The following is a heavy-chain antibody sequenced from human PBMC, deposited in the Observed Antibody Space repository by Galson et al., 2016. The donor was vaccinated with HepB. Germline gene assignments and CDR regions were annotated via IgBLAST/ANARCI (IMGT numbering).Heavy chain of an antibody. V-gene: IGHV3-23*01. CDR1: GFTFSTYA. CDR3: AKGDDFWSGYYGGL. J-gene: IGHJ4*02. D-gene: IGHD3-3*01. CDR2: IRGSGGGI. Sequence: SLRLSCAGSGFTFSTYAMNWVRQAPGKGLEWVSSIRGSGGGIDYADSVKGRFTISRDNSKNTLYLRVNSLRAEDTAVYYCAKGDDFWSGYYGGLWGQGTLVTVSS.